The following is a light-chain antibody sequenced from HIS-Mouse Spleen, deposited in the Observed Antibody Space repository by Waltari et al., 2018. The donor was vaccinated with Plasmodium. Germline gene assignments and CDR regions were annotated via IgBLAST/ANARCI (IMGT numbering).Light chain of an antibody. V-gene: IGLV3-27*01. CDR1: VLAKHKY. J-gene: IGLJ3*02. CDR3: YSAADNNLV. CDR2: KDS. Sequence: SYELTQPSSVSVSPGQTARLTCPGAVLAKHKYARWSQQKPGQAPVLVIYKDSERPSGIPERFSGSSSGTTVTLTISGAQVEDEADYYCYSAADNNLVFGGGTKLTVL.